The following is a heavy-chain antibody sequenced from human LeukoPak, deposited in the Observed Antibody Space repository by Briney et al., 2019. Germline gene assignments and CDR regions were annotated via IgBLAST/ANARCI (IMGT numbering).Heavy chain of an antibody. CDR3: ASALKRGSAGTLIDH. J-gene: IGHJ4*02. CDR2: MNPNSVNT. CDR1: GYSFTSHD. D-gene: IGHD6-13*01. V-gene: IGHV1-8*01. Sequence: ASVSVSCKASGYSFTSHDINWVRQAPGQGLEWMGWMNPNSVNTGYAQKFQDRVTMTRNTSISTAYLELSSLGSEDPAMYYCASALKRGSAGTLIDHWGQGTLVTVSS.